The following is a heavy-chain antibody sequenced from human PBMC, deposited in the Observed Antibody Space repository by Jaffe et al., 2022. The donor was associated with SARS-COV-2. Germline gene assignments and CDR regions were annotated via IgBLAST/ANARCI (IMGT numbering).Heavy chain of an antibody. J-gene: IGHJ4*02. D-gene: IGHD3-22*01. V-gene: IGHV3-7*03. CDR1: GFTFSSYW. CDR3: APRITMIVVVTNFDY. CDR2: IKQDGSEK. Sequence: EVQLVESGGGLVQPGGSLRLSCAASGFTFSSYWMSWVRQAPGKGLEWVANIKQDGSEKYYVDSVKGRFTISRDNAKNSLYLQMNSLRAEDTAVYYCAPRITMIVVVTNFDYWGQGTLVTVSS.